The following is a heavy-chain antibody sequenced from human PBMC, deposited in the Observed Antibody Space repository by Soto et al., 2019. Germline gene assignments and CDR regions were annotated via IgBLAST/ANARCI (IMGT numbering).Heavy chain of an antibody. D-gene: IGHD3-3*01. CDR2: IVPLFGTA. V-gene: IGHV1-69*12. CDR3: ARDGDPGYSFWSGPLGGGRFDP. J-gene: IGHJ5*02. CDR1: GGTFGNTA. Sequence: QVQLVQSGAEVKEPGSSVNVSCKTSGGTFGNTAVTWVRQVPGQGLEWIGGIVPLFGTANYAQKFRGRVMITADESTSTAYMDLSSLRSDDTAIYYSARDGDPGYSFWSGPLGGGRFDPWGQGTRVTVSS.